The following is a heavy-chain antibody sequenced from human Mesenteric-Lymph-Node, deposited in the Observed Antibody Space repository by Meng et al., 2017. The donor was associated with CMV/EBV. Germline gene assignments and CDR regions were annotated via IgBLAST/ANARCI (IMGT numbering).Heavy chain of an antibody. V-gene: IGHV3-74*01. CDR3: ARDGGLRSSTSGDY. J-gene: IGHJ4*02. CDR1: GFTFDDHT. D-gene: IGHD2-2*01. CDR2: INSDGSST. Sequence: GGSLRLSCAASGFTFDDHTMHWVRQAPGKGLVWVSRINSDGSSTSYADSVKGRFTISRDNANNTLYLQMNSLRAEDTAVYYCARDGGLRSSTSGDYWGQGTLVTVSS.